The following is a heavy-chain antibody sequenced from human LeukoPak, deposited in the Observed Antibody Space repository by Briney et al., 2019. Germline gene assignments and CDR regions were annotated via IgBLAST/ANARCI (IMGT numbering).Heavy chain of an antibody. D-gene: IGHD6-19*01. CDR1: GGSFSGYY. CDR2: INHSGST. V-gene: IGHV4-34*01. CDR3: ARGWAVAVDY. J-gene: IGHJ4*02. Sequence: SETLSLTCAVYGGSFSGYYWSWIRQPPGKGLEWTGEINHSGSTNYNPSLKSRVTISVGTSKNQFSLKLSSVTAADTAVYYCARGWAVAVDYWGQGTLVTVSS.